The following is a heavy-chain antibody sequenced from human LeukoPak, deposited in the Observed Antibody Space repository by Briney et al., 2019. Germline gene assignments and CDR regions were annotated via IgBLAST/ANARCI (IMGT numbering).Heavy chain of an antibody. V-gene: IGHV4-39*01. CDR1: GGSISSSSYY. CDR2: IYYSGST. D-gene: IGHD6-13*01. Sequence: PSETLSLTCTVSGGSISSSSYYWGWLRQPPGKGLEWIGSIYYSGSTYYNPSLKSRVTISVDTSKNQFSLKLSSVTAADTAVYYCASRIAAAGTDYWGQGTLVTVSS. J-gene: IGHJ4*02. CDR3: ASRIAAAGTDY.